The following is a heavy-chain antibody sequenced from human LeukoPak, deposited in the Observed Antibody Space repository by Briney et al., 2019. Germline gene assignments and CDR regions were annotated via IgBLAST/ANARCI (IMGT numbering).Heavy chain of an antibody. CDR1: GGSINSSSYY. V-gene: IGHV4-39*01. Sequence: SETLSLTCTVSGGSINSSSYYWGWIRQPPGKGLEWIGSIYYSGSTYYNPSLKSRVTISVDTSKNQFSLKLSSVTAADTAVYYCARHETSCSSTSCWVYFDYWGQGTLVTVSS. CDR2: IYYSGST. J-gene: IGHJ4*02. D-gene: IGHD2-2*01. CDR3: ARHETSCSSTSCWVYFDY.